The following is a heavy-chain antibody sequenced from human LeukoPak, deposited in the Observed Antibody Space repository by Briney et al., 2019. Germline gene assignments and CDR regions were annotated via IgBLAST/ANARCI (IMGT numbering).Heavy chain of an antibody. CDR2: IYSGGST. Sequence: GGSLRLSCVDSGFTFSSHWMSWVRQAPGKGLEWVSVIYSGGSTYYADSVKGRFTISRDNSKNTLYLQMNSLRAEDTAVYYCASHPGGYSYGYFDYWGQGTLVTVSS. CDR1: GFTFSSHW. CDR3: ASHPGGYSYGYFDY. J-gene: IGHJ4*02. D-gene: IGHD5-18*01. V-gene: IGHV3-53*01.